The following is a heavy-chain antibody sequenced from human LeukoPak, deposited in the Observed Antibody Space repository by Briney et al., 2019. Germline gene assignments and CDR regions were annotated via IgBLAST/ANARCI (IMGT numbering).Heavy chain of an antibody. CDR3: ARGYRGGGNIVVVPAAKGGPQSDY. Sequence: PGGSLRLSCAASGFTFSSYSMNWVRQAPGKGLEWVSSISSSSSYIYYADSVKGRFTISRDNAKNSLYLQMNSLRAEDTAVYYWARGYRGGGNIVVVPAAKGGPQSDYWGQGTLVTVSS. CDR1: GFTFSSYS. D-gene: IGHD2-2*01. CDR2: ISSSSSYI. V-gene: IGHV3-21*01. J-gene: IGHJ4*02.